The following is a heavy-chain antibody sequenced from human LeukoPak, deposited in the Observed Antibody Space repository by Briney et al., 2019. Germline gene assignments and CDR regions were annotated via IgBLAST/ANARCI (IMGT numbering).Heavy chain of an antibody. CDR1: GGSIRNYY. V-gene: IGHV4-59*08. D-gene: IGHD2-15*01. J-gene: IGHJ4*02. CDR2: IYYSGST. CDR3: ARKGGTFDY. Sequence: PSETLSLTCTVSGGSIRNYYWSWLRQPPRKGLEWIGYIYYSGSTNYNPSLKSRVTISVDTSKNQFSLKLSSVTAADTAVYYCARKGGTFDYWGQGTLVTVSS.